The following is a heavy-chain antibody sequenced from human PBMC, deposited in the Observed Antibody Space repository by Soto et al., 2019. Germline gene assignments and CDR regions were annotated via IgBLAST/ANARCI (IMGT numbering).Heavy chain of an antibody. CDR3: ARGARYWFDP. CDR2: CYYSGST. J-gene: IGHJ5*02. V-gene: IGHV4-31*02. CDR1: CPSIISVYYY. Sequence: SETLSLACTFLCPSIISVYYYWTLTSQHPEEGLEWIGYCYYSGSTYYNPSLKSRVSISVDPSKNQFSLKLSSVTAADTSVYYCARGARYWFDPWGQGTLVTVSS.